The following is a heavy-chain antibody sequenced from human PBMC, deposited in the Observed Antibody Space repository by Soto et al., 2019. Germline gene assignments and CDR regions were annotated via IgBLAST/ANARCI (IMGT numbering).Heavy chain of an antibody. J-gene: IGHJ4*02. D-gene: IGHD3-16*01. Sequence: SETLSLTCIVSDGSFNTDYWWSWVRQPPGKGLEWIGEIQHSGSTKSIQSIKSRVTMSLDKSNNQLSLRLSSVTAADTAVYYCARGFDYRWVYWGQGTLVTVSS. CDR2: IQHSGST. CDR1: DGSFNTDYW. V-gene: IGHV4-4*02. CDR3: ARGFDYRWVY.